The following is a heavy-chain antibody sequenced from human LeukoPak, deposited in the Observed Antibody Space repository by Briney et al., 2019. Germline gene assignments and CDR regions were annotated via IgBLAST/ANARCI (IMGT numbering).Heavy chain of an antibody. CDR1: GGSISSSSYY. V-gene: IGHV4-39*02. CDR3: ARETSDYSNYQAFDI. CDR2: IYYSGST. Sequence: PSETLSLTCTVSGGSISSSSYYWGWIRQPPGKGLEWIGSIYYSGSTYYNPSLKSRVTISVDTSKNQFSLKLSSVTAADTAVYYCARETSDYSNYQAFDIWGQGTMVTVSS. J-gene: IGHJ3*02. D-gene: IGHD4-11*01.